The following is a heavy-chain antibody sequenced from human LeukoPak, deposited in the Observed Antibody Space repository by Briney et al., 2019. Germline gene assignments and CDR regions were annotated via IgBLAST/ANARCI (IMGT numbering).Heavy chain of an antibody. D-gene: IGHD6-6*01. CDR1: GGSISSGGYY. J-gene: IGHJ5*02. CDR2: IYHSGST. Sequence: PSETLSLTCTVSGGSISSGGYYWSWIRQPPGKGLEWIGYIYHSGSTYYNPSLKSRVTISVDRSKNQFSLKLSSVTAADTAVYYCARAPGIIEALQGGVWFDPWGQGTLVTVSS. CDR3: ARAPGIIEALQGGVWFDP. V-gene: IGHV4-30-2*01.